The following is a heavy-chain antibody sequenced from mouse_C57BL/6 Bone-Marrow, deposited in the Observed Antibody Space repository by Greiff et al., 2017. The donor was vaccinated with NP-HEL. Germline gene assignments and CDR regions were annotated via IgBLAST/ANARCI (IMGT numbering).Heavy chain of an antibody. V-gene: IGHV1-55*01. CDR3: ARMYYFDY. J-gene: IGHJ2*01. Sequence: QVQLQQSGAELVKPGASLKMSCKASGYPLTSYWITGVKQRPGQGLGWIGDIYPGSGSTNYNGKFKSKATLTVDTSSSTAYMQLSSLTSEDSAVYYCARMYYFDYWGQGTTLTVSS. CDR2: IYPGSGST. CDR1: GYPLTSYW.